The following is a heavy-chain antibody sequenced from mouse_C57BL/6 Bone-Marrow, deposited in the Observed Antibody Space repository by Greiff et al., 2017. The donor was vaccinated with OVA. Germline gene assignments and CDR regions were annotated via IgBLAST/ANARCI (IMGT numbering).Heavy chain of an antibody. D-gene: IGHD1-1*01. CDR3: ARLGDYYGSINYFDY. J-gene: IGHJ2*01. CDR2: IYPRSGNT. CDR1: GYTFTSYG. Sequence: QVQLQQSGAELARPGASVKLSCKASGYTFTSYGISWVKQRTGQGLEWIGEIYPRSGNTYYNEKFKGKATLTADKSSSTAYMELRSLTSEDSAVYFCARLGDYYGSINYFDYWGQGTTLTVSS. V-gene: IGHV1-81*01.